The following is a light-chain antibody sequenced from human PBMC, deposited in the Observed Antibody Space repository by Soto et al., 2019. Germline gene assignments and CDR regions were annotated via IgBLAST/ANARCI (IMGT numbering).Light chain of an antibody. J-gene: IGKJ5*01. Sequence: DIQMTQSPSSLSASVGDRVTITCQASQDINNFLNWFQQKPGKAPKLLIYDASHLAAGVPSRFTGSVSGTDFTFTISSLQPEDFATYYCPQYDNLRPVTFGQGTRLEI. CDR1: QDINNF. CDR3: PQYDNLRPVT. V-gene: IGKV1-33*01. CDR2: DAS.